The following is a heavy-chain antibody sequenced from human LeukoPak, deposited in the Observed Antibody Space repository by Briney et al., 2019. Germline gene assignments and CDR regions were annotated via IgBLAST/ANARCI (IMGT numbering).Heavy chain of an antibody. J-gene: IGHJ4*02. CDR1: GGSISSAGCY. V-gene: IGHV4-39*02. D-gene: IGHD2-15*01. CDR3: ARRGGGSSIDY. CDR2: IYYSGST. Sequence: SETVSLTCAVSGGSISSAGCYWGWIRQPPGKGLEWIGSIYYSGSTYYNPSLKSRVTISVDTSKNHFSLKLSSVNAADTAVYYCARRGGGSSIDYWGQGALVTAFS.